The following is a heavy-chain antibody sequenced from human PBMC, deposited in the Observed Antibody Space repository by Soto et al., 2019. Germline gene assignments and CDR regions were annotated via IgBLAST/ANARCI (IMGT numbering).Heavy chain of an antibody. Sequence: QVQLVQSGAEVKKPGSSVKVSCKASGGTFTSYAISWVRQAPGQGLEWMGGIIPIFGITNYAQKFQGRVTITADESTSTAYMELSSLRSEDTAVYYCARGYGYSSGRLSHSDYWGQGTLVTVSS. J-gene: IGHJ4*02. D-gene: IGHD6-19*01. CDR1: GGTFTSYA. CDR3: ARGYGYSSGRLSHSDY. CDR2: IIPIFGIT. V-gene: IGHV1-69*01.